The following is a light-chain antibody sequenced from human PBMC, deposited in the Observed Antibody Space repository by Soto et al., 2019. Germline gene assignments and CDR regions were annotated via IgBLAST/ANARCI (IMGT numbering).Light chain of an antibody. CDR1: QAISSY. V-gene: IGKV1-9*01. CDR3: QQRSNWPPIT. Sequence: DIQMTQSPSALSASVGDRVTITCRASQAISSYLNWYQQKPGKAPKLLIYAASNLQSGVPSRFSGSGSGTHFTLTISSLEPEDFAVYYCQQRSNWPPITFGQGTRLEIK. CDR2: AAS. J-gene: IGKJ5*01.